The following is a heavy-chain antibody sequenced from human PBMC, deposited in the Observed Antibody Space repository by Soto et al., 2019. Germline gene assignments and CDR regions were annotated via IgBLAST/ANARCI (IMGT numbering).Heavy chain of an antibody. CDR1: GGSFSGDY. J-gene: IGHJ6*02. D-gene: IGHD3-9*01. CDR3: ARGMGYYDILTGYSPPSYYYFYGMDV. CDR2: INHCGST. V-gene: IGHV4-34*01. Sequence: PSETLSLTCAVYGGSFSGDYWSWIRHPPGKGLEWIGEINHCGSTNYNPSLKSRVTISVDTSKNQFSLKLSSVTAADTAVYYCARGMGYYDILTGYSPPSYYYFYGMDVWGQGTTVTVSS.